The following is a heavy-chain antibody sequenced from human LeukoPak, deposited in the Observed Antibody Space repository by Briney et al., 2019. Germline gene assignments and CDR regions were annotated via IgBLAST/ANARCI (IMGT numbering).Heavy chain of an antibody. Sequence: PGGSLRLSCAASGFTFSSYEMNWVRQAPGKGLEGVSYIRSSDSTIYYADSVKGRFIISRDNAKHTLYLQMNSLRADDTAVYYCSMVRGYYYMDVWGKGTTVTVSS. CDR2: IRSSDSTI. D-gene: IGHD3-10*01. J-gene: IGHJ6*03. V-gene: IGHV3-48*03. CDR1: GFTFSSYE. CDR3: SMVRGYYYMDV.